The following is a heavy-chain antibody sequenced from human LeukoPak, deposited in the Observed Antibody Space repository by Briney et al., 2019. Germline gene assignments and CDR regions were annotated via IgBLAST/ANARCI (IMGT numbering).Heavy chain of an antibody. D-gene: IGHD3-22*01. J-gene: IGHJ5*02. CDR1: GASISSYY. V-gene: IGHV4-59*01. CDR3: ARHRYYYDSSGYYYQP. CDR2: IYYSGST. Sequence: SGTLSLTCTVSGASISSYYWSWIRQPPGKGLEWIGYIYYSGSTNYNPSLKSRATISVDTSKNQFSLRLSSVTAADTAVYYCARHRYYYDSSGYYYQPWGQGTLVTVSS.